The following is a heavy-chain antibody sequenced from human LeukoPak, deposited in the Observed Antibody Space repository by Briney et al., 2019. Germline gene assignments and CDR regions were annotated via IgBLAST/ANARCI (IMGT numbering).Heavy chain of an antibody. J-gene: IGHJ4*02. V-gene: IGHV4-59*01. CDR2: IYYSGST. CDR3: ARRGYYHLPFDY. CDR1: GGSISSYY. Sequence: SETLSLTCTVSGGSISSYYWSWIRQPPGKGLEWIGYIYYSGSTNYNPSLKSRVTISVDTSKNQFSLRLSSVTAADTAVYYCARRGYYHLPFDYWGQGTLVTVSS. D-gene: IGHD3-22*01.